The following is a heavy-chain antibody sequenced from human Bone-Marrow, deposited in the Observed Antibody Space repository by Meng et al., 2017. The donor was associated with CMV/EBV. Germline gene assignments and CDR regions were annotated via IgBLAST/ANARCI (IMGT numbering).Heavy chain of an antibody. CDR3: ARAGDFWSASDMDD. CDR1: GFTFRSYW. J-gene: IGHJ4*02. D-gene: IGHD3-3*01. Sequence: GGSLRLSCAASGFTFRSYWMTWVRQAPGKGLEWVANIKQDGSEKYYVDSVKGRFTISRDNAKNSVYLQMNSLRAEDTAVYYCARAGDFWSASDMDDWGQGTRVTVSS. V-gene: IGHV3-7*01. CDR2: IKQDGSEK.